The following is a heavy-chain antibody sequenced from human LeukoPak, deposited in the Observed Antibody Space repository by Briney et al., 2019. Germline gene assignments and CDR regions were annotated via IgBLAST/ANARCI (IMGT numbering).Heavy chain of an antibody. CDR2: INAGNGNT. V-gene: IGHV1-3*01. CDR1: GYTFTSYA. Sequence: ASVKVSCKASGYTFTSYAMHWVRQAPGQRLEWMGWINAGNGNTKYSQKFQGRVTITRDTSASTAYMELGSLRSEDMAVYYCARGEIAVAAYDYWGQGTLVTVSS. CDR3: ARGEIAVAAYDY. J-gene: IGHJ4*02. D-gene: IGHD6-19*01.